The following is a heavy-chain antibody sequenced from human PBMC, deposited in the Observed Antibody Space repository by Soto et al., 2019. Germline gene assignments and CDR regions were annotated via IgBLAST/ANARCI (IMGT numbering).Heavy chain of an antibody. D-gene: IGHD3-3*01. CDR1: GGTFSSYA. J-gene: IGHJ5*02. V-gene: IGHV1-69*06. Sequence: GASVKVSCKASGGTFSSYAISWVRQAPGQGLEWMGGIIPIFGTANYAQKFQGRVTITADKSTSTAYMELSSLRSEDTAVYYCARGVPKGYYDFWSGYPNWFDPRGQGTLVTVSS. CDR3: ARGVPKGYYDFWSGYPNWFDP. CDR2: IIPIFGTA.